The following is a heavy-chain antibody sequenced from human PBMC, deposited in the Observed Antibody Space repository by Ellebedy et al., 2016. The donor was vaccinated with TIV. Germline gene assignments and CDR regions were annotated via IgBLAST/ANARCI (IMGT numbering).Heavy chain of an antibody. J-gene: IGHJ4*02. CDR1: GFTFSNYN. V-gene: IGHV3-21*04. Sequence: GESLKISCVASGFTFSNYNMNWVRQSPGKGLEWVSSIRSTGSDKYYAESVKGRFTISRDNSKNTLYLQMNSLRAGDTAVYYCARDPREWLVRGYFDYWGQGTLVTVSS. CDR2: IRSTGSDK. D-gene: IGHD6-19*01. CDR3: ARDPREWLVRGYFDY.